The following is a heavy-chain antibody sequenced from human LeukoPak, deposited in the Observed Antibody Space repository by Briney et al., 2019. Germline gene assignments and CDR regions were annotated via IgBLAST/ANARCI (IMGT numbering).Heavy chain of an antibody. J-gene: IGHJ4*02. CDR3: ATYTGIAVAGIGEYFDY. CDR1: GFTFVDYA. V-gene: IGHV3-43*02. D-gene: IGHD6-19*01. CDR2: ISGDGGST. Sequence: PGGSLRLSCAASGFTFVDYAMHWVRQAPGKGLEWVSLISGDGGSTYYADSVKGRFTISRDNSKNSLYLQMNSLRTEDTALYYCATYTGIAVAGIGEYFDYWGQGTLVTVSS.